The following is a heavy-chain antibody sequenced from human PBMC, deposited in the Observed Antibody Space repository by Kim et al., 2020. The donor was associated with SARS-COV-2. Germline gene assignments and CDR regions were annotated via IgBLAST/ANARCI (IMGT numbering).Heavy chain of an antibody. D-gene: IGHD1-26*01. V-gene: IGHV3-9*01. J-gene: IGHJ4*02. Sequence: DAVKGRFAISRDNAKNALYLQINSLRAEDTALYYCAEDRGAIVGATAIDYWGQGTLVTVSS. CDR3: AEDRGAIVGATAIDY.